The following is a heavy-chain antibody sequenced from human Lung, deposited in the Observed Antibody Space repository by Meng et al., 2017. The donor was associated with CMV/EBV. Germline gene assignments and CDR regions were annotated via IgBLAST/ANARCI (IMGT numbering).Heavy chain of an antibody. CDR1: GFSLSTSGVG. J-gene: IGHJ5*02. CDR2: IYWDDDK. Sequence: QITLKESGPTLVKPTXTLTLTYTFAGFSLSTSGVGVGWIRQPPGKALEWLALIYWDDDKRYSPSLKSRLTITKDTSKNQVVLTMTNMDPVDTATYYCAHRRRVQEFDPWGQGTLVTVSS. D-gene: IGHD3-10*01. V-gene: IGHV2-5*02. CDR3: AHRRRVQEFDP.